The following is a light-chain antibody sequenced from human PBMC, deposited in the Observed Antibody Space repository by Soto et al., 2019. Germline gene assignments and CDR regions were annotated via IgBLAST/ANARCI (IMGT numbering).Light chain of an antibody. Sequence: QSVLTQPPSVSGAPGQRVTISCTGSSSNIGAGYDVHWYLQLPGTAPKLLIYGNTNRPSGVPDRFSGSKSGSSASLAITGLQAEDEADYYCQSHDSSLHASVFGTGTKVTGL. CDR3: QSHDSSLHASV. V-gene: IGLV1-40*01. CDR2: GNT. CDR1: SSNIGAGYD. J-gene: IGLJ1*01.